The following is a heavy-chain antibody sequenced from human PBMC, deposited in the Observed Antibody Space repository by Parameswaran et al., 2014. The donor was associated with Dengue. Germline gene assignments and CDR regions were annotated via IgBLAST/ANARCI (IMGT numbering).Heavy chain of an antibody. D-gene: IGHD6-6*01. Sequence: WVRQAPGQGLEWMGGIIPIFGTANYAQKFQGRVTITADKSTSTAYMELSSLRSEDTAVYYCARVGRSSSPLDYWGQGTLVTVSS. J-gene: IGHJ4*02. V-gene: IGHV1-69*06. CDR3: ARVGRSSSPLDY. CDR2: IIPIFGTA.